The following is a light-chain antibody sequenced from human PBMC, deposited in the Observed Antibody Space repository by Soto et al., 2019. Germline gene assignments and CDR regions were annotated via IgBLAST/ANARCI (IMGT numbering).Light chain of an antibody. CDR3: SSYTSTSTLVV. V-gene: IGLV2-14*03. Sequence: QSALTQPASVSGSPGQSITISCTGTSSDVGGYNYVSWYQHHPGKAPKLMVYDVSYRPSGVSNRFSGSKSGNTASLTISGLQADDEADYYCSSYTSTSTLVVFGGGTQLTVL. CDR1: SSDVGGYNY. J-gene: IGLJ2*01. CDR2: DVS.